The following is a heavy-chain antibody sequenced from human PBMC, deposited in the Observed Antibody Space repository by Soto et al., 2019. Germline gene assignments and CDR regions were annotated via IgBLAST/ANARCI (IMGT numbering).Heavy chain of an antibody. CDR3: ATSWSPYDSSGYYDP. CDR1: GYIFTTYA. V-gene: IGHV1-3*01. D-gene: IGHD3-22*01. J-gene: IGHJ5*02. CDR2: INAVNGHT. Sequence: ASVKVSCKASGYIFTTYAMHWVRQAPGQRLEWMGWINAVNGHTKYSQKFQGRVTIAGDTSASTAYMELSSLRSEDTAVYYCATSWSPYDSSGYYDPWGQGTLVTVSS.